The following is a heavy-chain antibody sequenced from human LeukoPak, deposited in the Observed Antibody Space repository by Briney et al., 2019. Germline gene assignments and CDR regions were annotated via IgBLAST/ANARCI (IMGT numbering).Heavy chain of an antibody. CDR2: IFGSGANT. D-gene: IGHD3-9*01. CDR3: AKWGDYDVLTGYYDPDN. CDR1: GFIFSNYA. Sequence: GGSLRLSCAASGFIFSNYAMSWARQAPGKGLASVSVIFGSGANTYYADSVKGRFTISRDNPRNTLYLQMNSLRAEDTAVYYCAKWGDYDVLTGYYDPDNWGQGTLVTVSS. J-gene: IGHJ4*02. V-gene: IGHV3-23*01.